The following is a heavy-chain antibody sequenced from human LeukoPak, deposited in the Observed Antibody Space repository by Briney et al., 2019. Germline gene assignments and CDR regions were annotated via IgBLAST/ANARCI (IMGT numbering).Heavy chain of an antibody. CDR3: ARAYGSGSYTLLFFDY. D-gene: IGHD3-10*01. J-gene: IGHJ4*02. Sequence: ASVKVSCKASGYTFTSYYMHWVQQAPGQGLEWMGIINPSGGSTSYAQKFQGRVTMTRDTSTSTVYMELSSLRSEDTAVYYCARAYGSGSYTLLFFDYWGQGTLVTVSS. CDR1: GYTFTSYY. CDR2: INPSGGST. V-gene: IGHV1-46*01.